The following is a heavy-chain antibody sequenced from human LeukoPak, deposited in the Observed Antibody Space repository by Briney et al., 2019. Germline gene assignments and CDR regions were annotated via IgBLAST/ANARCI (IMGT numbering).Heavy chain of an antibody. CDR2: INHSGST. CDR1: GGSISTSSYY. Sequence: PSETLSLTCTVSGGSISTSSYYWGWVRQPPGKGLEWIGEINHSGSTNYNPSLKSRVTISVDTSKNQFSLKLSSVTAADTAVYYCARDTPGEFWGQGTMVTVSS. V-gene: IGHV4-39*07. J-gene: IGHJ3*01. CDR3: ARDTPGEF. D-gene: IGHD2-15*01.